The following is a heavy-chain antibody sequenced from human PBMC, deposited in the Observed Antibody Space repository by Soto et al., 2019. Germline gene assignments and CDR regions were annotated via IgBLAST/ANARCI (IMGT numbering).Heavy chain of an antibody. V-gene: IGHV3-73*01. CDR1: GFTFSSYA. D-gene: IGHD2-15*01. J-gene: IGHJ3*02. CDR2: IRSKANSYAT. Sequence: GGSLRLSCAASGFTFSSYAMSWVRQAPGKGLEWVSAIRSKANSYATAYAASVKGRFTISRDDSKNTAYLQMNSLKTEDTAVYYCTRLGGCSGGSCYSRAFDIWGQGTMVTVSS. CDR3: TRLGGCSGGSCYSRAFDI.